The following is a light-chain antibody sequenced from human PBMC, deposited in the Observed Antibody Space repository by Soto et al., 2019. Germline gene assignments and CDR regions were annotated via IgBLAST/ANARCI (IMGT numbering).Light chain of an antibody. CDR1: QSVSSN. CDR2: NAF. J-gene: IGKJ5*01. CDR3: QQRSDWPLT. Sequence: EIWVTRSPGTLSVSPGERATLSFRASQSVSSNLAWYQQKPGQAPRLLINNAFNRATGIPDRFSGSGSGTDFTLTISSVEPEDFAVYYCQQRSDWPLTFGGGTRLEIK. V-gene: IGKV3-11*01.